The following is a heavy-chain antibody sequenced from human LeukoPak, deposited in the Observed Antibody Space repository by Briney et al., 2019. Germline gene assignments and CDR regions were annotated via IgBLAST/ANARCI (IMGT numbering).Heavy chain of an antibody. CDR1: GYTFTGYY. J-gene: IGHJ4*02. D-gene: IGHD5-12*01. CDR2: INPNSGDT. V-gene: IGHV1-2*03. Sequence: LGASVKVSCKASGYTFTGYYMHWVRQAPGQGLEWMGWINPNSGDTDYAQKFQGRVTMARDTSISTAYMELSSLTSDDTAVYYCSRGRADGYSGYDFGDYWGQGTLVTVSS. CDR3: SRGRADGYSGYDFGDY.